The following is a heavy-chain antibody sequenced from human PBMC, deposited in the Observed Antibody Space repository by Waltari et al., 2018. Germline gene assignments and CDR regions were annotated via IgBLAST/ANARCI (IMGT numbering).Heavy chain of an antibody. V-gene: IGHV4-31*03. J-gene: IGHJ4*02. CDR2: IYYSGST. CDR1: GGSISSGGYY. D-gene: IGHD6-13*01. CDR3: ARAARVRRPYFDY. Sequence: QVQLQESGPGLVKPSQTLSLTCPVSGGSISSGGYYWNWIRQHPGKGLEWIGYIYYSGSTYYNPSLKSRVTISVDTSKNQFSLKLSSVTAADTAVYYCARAARVRRPYFDYWGQGTLVTVSS.